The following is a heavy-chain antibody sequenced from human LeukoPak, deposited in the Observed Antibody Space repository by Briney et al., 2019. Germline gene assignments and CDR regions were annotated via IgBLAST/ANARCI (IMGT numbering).Heavy chain of an antibody. CDR2: IRSKAYGGTT. J-gene: IGHJ4*02. CDR1: GFTFGDYA. CDR3: TSLFYGSGSREGY. D-gene: IGHD3-10*01. V-gene: IGHV3-49*03. Sequence: GGSLRLSCTASGFTFGDYAMSWFRQAPGKGLEWVGFIRSKAYGGTTEYAASVKGRFTISRDDSKSIAYLQMNSLKTEDTAVYYCTSLFYGSGSREGYWGQGTPVTVSS.